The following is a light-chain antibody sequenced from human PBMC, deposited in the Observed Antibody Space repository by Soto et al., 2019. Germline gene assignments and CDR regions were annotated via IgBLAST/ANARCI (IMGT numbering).Light chain of an antibody. CDR3: QSYDSSLRGSV. V-gene: IGLV1-40*01. CDR2: GNS. J-gene: IGLJ1*01. Sequence: QSVLTQPPSVSGAPGQRVTISCTGSSSNIGAGYDVHWYQQLPGTAPKLLIYGNSNRPSGVPDRFSGSKSGTSASLAITGLQAEDEADYSCQSYDSSLRGSVFGTGTKVT. CDR1: SSNIGAGYD.